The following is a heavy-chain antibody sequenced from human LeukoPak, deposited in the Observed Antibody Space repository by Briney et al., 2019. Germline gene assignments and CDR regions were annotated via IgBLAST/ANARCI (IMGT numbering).Heavy chain of an antibody. J-gene: IGHJ4*02. D-gene: IGHD6-19*01. CDR1: GYTFTGYY. CDR3: ARGLPGIAVAGSDY. V-gene: IGHV1-2*02. CDR2: INPNSGGT. Sequence: ASVKVSCKASGYTFTGYYMHWVRQAPGQGLEWMGWINPNSGGTNYAQKLQGRVTMTRDTSISTAYMELSRLRSDDTAVYYCARGLPGIAVAGSDYWGQGTLVTVSS.